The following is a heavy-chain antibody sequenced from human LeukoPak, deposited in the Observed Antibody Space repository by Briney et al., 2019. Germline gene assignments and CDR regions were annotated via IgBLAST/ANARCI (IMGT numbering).Heavy chain of an antibody. V-gene: IGHV1-18*01. J-gene: IGHJ4*02. CDR1: GYTFTTFG. CDR3: ARLGSDCGGGNCY. CDR2: INTYNGDT. D-gene: IGHD2-15*01. Sequence: ASVKVSCKASGYTFTTFGITWVRRAPGQGLEWMGWINTYNGDTNYAQNLQGRVTMTTDTSTSTAYMELRSLTSDDTAVYYCARLGSDCGGGNCYWGQGTLVTVSS.